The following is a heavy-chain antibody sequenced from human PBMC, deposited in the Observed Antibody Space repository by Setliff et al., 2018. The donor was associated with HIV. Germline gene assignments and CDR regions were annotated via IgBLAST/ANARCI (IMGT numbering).Heavy chain of an antibody. J-gene: IGHJ5*02. CDR1: GYTFTSYY. D-gene: IGHD3-16*02. CDR2: INPSGGST. V-gene: IGHV1-46*01. CDR3: ARGKPVSLLVITFGGVIPPSWFDP. Sequence: ASVTVSCKASGYTFTSYYMHWARQAPGQGLEWMGIINPSGGSTSYAQKFQGRVTMTRDTSTSTVYMELSSLRSEDTAVYYCARGKPVSLLVITFGGVIPPSWFDPWGQGTLVTVSS.